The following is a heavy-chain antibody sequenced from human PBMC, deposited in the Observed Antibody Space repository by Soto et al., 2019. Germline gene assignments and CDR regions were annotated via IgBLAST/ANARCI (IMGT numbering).Heavy chain of an antibody. J-gene: IGHJ4*01. CDR3: ATDGVAAGNINFDY. Sequence: GASVKVSCKASGYMFTKSAMHWVRQAPGQRLEWMGWISGGNGNTKYSPKLQDRVTITRDTSASTAYMELSSLRSEDTALYYCATDGVAAGNINFDYWGHATLVTVSS. D-gene: IGHD6-19*01. V-gene: IGHV1-3*01. CDR1: GYMFTKSA. CDR2: ISGGNGNT.